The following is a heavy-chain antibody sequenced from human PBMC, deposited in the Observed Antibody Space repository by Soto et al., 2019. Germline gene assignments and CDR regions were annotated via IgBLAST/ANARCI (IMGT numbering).Heavy chain of an antibody. CDR2: ISQDGSNK. Sequence: QVQLVESGGGVVQPGRSLRLSCAASGFTFSSYGMHWVRQAPCKGLEWVAVISQDGSNKYYADSVKGRFTISRDNSKNTLYLQMNSLRVEDTDVYYCATRGFTGQFDYWGQGTLVTVSS. D-gene: IGHD2-2*01. CDR3: ATRGFTGQFDY. J-gene: IGHJ4*02. CDR1: GFTFSSYG. V-gene: IGHV3-30*03.